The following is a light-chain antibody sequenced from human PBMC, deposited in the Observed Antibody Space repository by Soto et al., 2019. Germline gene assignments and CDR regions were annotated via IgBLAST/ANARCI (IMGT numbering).Light chain of an antibody. Sequence: QSVLTQPASVSGSPGQSITISCTGTSSDVGGYDFVSWYQQYPGKAPKLMIYEVSNRPSGVSNRFSGSKSGNTASLTISGLQAEDEAYYYCSSYTNSSPWIFGGGTKLTVL. CDR1: SSDVGGYDF. V-gene: IGLV2-14*01. J-gene: IGLJ2*01. CDR3: SSYTNSSPWI. CDR2: EVS.